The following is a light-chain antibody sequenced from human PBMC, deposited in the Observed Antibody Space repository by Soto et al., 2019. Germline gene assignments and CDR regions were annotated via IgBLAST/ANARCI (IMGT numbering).Light chain of an antibody. CDR2: ATS. Sequence: DIHLTQSPATLSASVGDRVTITCRASQSISILLAWYQQKPGKAHNLLIYATSTLETGVSSRFSGSGSGTEFTITISSLHPDDSATYYCQNCSDFSWTFGQGTKVEIK. V-gene: IGKV1-5*03. CDR3: QNCSDFSWT. CDR1: QSISIL. J-gene: IGKJ1*01.